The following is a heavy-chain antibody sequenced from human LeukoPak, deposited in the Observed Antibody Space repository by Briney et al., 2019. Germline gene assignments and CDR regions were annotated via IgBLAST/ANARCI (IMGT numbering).Heavy chain of an antibody. V-gene: IGHV4-59*08. CDR3: ARYDTSSGDYFDY. J-gene: IGHJ4*02. CDR2: IYYSGST. D-gene: IGHD6-6*01. CDR1: GGSISSYW. Sequence: PSETLSLTCTVSGGSISSYWWSWIRQPPGKGLGWIGYIYYSGSTNYNPSLRSRLTMSVDTSKNQFSLKLSSVTAADTAMYYCARYDTSSGDYFDYWGQGTLVTVSS.